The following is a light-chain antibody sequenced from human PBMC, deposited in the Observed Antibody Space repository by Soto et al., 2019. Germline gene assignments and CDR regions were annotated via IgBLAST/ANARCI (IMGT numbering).Light chain of an antibody. CDR3: SSYISSSTLVL. CDR1: SSDVGGYNY. CDR2: EVS. Sequence: QSVLTQPASVSGSPGQSITISCTGTSSDVGGYNYVSWYQQHPGKAPKLMIYEVSNRPSGVSNRFSGSKSGNTASLTISGLQAEDEADYYCSSYISSSTLVLFGGGTKLTV. V-gene: IGLV2-14*01. J-gene: IGLJ2*01.